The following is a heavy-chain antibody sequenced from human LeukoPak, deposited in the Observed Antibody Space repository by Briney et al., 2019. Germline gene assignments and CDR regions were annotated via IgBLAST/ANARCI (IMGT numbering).Heavy chain of an antibody. Sequence: ASVKASCKASGYTFTSYYMHWVRQAPGQGLEWMGIINPSGGSTSYAQKFQGRVTMTRDTSTSTVYMELSSLRSEDTAVYYCARDPGRFGYSYGHRAFDIWGQGTMVTVSS. CDR1: GYTFTSYY. D-gene: IGHD5-18*01. CDR3: ARDPGRFGYSYGHRAFDI. V-gene: IGHV1-46*01. J-gene: IGHJ3*02. CDR2: INPSGGST.